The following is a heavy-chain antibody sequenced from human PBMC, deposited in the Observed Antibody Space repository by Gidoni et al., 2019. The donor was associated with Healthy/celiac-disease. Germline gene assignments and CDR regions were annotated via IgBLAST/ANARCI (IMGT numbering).Heavy chain of an antibody. Sequence: EVQLVEPGGGLIQPGGSLRVTCAATGFTVSSNYMSWVRQAPGKGLEWVSVIYSGGSTYYAGSVKGRFTISRDNSKNTLYLQMNSLRADDTAVYYCARDNCLPSYCGGDEGWYFDLWGRGTLVTVSS. CDR1: GFTVSSNY. CDR3: ARDNCLPSYCGGDEGWYFDL. CDR2: IYSGGST. J-gene: IGHJ2*01. D-gene: IGHD2-21*02. V-gene: IGHV3-53*01.